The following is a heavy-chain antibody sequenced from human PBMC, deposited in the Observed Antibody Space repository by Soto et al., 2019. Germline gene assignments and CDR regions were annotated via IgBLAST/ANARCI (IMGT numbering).Heavy chain of an antibody. CDR2: INPNSGNT. CDR3: ARGRGSSFNNFFDP. D-gene: IGHD3-10*01. Sequence: ASVKVSCKASGYTFINYYMHWVRQAPGQGLEWMGWINPNSGNTDYSQRFQGRVTMTRDTSVTTAYMELTGLRSDDTAVYYCARGRGSSFNNFFDPWGQGTLVTVSS. V-gene: IGHV1-2*02. CDR1: GYTFINYY. J-gene: IGHJ5*02.